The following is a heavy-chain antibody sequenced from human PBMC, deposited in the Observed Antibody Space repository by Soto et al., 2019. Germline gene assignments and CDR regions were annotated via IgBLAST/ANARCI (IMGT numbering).Heavy chain of an antibody. J-gene: IGHJ4*02. CDR3: AKEFEGFPGH. D-gene: IGHD3-9*01. V-gene: IGHV3-23*01. CDR1: VFIVSNYA. CDR2: ISGGDGDNT. Sequence: PGGSLRLSGAVSVFIVSNYATTWVRQPPGKGLEWVSSISGGDGDNTYYADSVKGRFTVSRDNSKNTLYLQMNSLRAVDTALYYCAKEFEGFPGHWGQGSLVTVSS.